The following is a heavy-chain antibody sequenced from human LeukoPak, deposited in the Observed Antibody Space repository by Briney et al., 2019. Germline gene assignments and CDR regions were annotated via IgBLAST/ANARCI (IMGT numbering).Heavy chain of an antibody. D-gene: IGHD3-10*01. CDR1: GFTFGSYG. CDR2: ISDSGVST. CDR3: ARSLRVRGVPDYMDV. Sequence: GGTLRLSCAASGFTFGSYGMSWVRQAPGKGLEWVSSISDSGVSTYYADSVKGRFTISRDNSKNTLYLQMKSLRAEDTAVYYCARSLRVRGVPDYMDVWGKGTTVIISS. J-gene: IGHJ6*03. V-gene: IGHV3-23*01.